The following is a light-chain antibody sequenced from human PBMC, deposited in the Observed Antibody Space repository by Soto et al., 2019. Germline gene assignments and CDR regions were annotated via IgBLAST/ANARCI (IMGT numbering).Light chain of an antibody. CDR3: QQTYNTPWT. Sequence: MTQSPLSLPVTPGEPASISFRSSQSLLHSNGYNYLDWYHQKPGKAPKLLIYAASSLQSGVPSRFSGSGSGTDFALTISSLQPEDFATYYCQQTYNTPWTFGQGTRWIS. CDR1: QSLLHSNGYNY. V-gene: IGKV1-39*01. CDR2: AAS. J-gene: IGKJ1*01.